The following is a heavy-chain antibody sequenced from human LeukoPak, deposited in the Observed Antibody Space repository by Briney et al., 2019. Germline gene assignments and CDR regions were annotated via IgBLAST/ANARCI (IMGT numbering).Heavy chain of an antibody. Sequence: SETLSLTCTVSGGSISSYYWSWIRQPPGKGLEWIGYIYYSGSTNYNPSLKSRGTISVDTSKNQFSLKLSSVTAADTAVYYCAREGGGSYSGPAQGFDYWGQGTLVTVSS. J-gene: IGHJ4*02. D-gene: IGHD1-26*01. CDR1: GGSISSYY. CDR2: IYYSGST. CDR3: AREGGGSYSGPAQGFDY. V-gene: IGHV4-59*01.